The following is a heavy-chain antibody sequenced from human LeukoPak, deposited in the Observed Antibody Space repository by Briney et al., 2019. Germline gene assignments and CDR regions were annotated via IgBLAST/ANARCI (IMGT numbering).Heavy chain of an antibody. CDR1: GFTFSSYA. J-gene: IGHJ4*02. V-gene: IGHV3-23*01. CDR2: ISGSGGST. D-gene: IGHD3-10*01. Sequence: GGSLRLSCAASGFTFSSYAMSWVRQAPGKGLEWVSAISGSGGSTYYADSVKGRFTISRDNSKNALYLQMSSLRAEDTAVYYCAKVAMVRGVSPLDYWGQGTLVTVSS. CDR3: AKVAMVRGVSPLDY.